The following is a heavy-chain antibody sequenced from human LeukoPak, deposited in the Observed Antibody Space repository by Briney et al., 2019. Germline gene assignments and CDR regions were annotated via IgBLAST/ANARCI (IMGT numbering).Heavy chain of an antibody. V-gene: IGHV3-21*01. J-gene: IGHJ4*02. CDR2: ISSSSSYI. Sequence: KSGGSLRLSCAASGFTFSSYSMNWVRQAPGKGLEWVSSISSSSSYIYYADSVKGRFTISRDNAKNSLYLQMNSLRAEDTAVYYCARDVGKGDPLDYWGQGTLVTVSS. CDR3: ARDVGKGDPLDY. CDR1: GFTFSSYS. D-gene: IGHD3-16*01.